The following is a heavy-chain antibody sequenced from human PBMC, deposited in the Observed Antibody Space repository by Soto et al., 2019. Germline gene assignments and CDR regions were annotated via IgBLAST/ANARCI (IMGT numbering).Heavy chain of an antibody. J-gene: IGHJ4*02. CDR3: AKSPYDSSGYCFDY. Sequence: GGSLRLSCAASGFTFSSYGMHWVRQAPGKGLEWVAVISYDGSNKYYADSVKGRFTISRDNSKNTLYLQMNSLRAEDTAVYYCAKSPYDSSGYCFDYWGQGTLVTVSS. V-gene: IGHV3-30*18. CDR2: ISYDGSNK. CDR1: GFTFSSYG. D-gene: IGHD3-22*01.